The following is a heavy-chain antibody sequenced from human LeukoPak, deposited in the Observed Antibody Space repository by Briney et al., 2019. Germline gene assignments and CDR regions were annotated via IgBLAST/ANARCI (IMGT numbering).Heavy chain of an antibody. CDR3: ARDRGMTTVTTARYFDL. J-gene: IGHJ2*01. V-gene: IGHV1-46*01. CDR2: INPSGGST. D-gene: IGHD4-17*01. Sequence: GASVKVSCKASGYTFTSYYMHWVRQAPGQGLEWMGIINPSGGSTSYAQKFQGRVTMTRDTSTSTVYMELSSLRSEDTAVYYCARDRGMTTVTTARYFDLWGRGTLVTVSS. CDR1: GYTFTSYY.